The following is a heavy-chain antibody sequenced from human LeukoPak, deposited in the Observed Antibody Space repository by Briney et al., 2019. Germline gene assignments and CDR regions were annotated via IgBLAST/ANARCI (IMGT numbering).Heavy chain of an antibody. CDR3: AKDGGLWVSAHWGDS. J-gene: IGHJ4*02. CDR1: GGSISSGGYY. CDR2: ITTGDGNT. D-gene: IGHD7-27*01. V-gene: IGHV3-23*01. Sequence: LSLTCTVSGGSISSGGYYWSWVRQAPGKGLKWVSTITTGDGNTYYADSVKGRFTVSRDDSKNTLYLQMNSLRAEDTAVYYCAKDGGLWVSAHWGDSWGRGTLVTVSS.